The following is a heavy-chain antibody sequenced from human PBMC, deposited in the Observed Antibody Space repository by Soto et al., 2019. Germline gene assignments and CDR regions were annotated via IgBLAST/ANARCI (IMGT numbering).Heavy chain of an antibody. Sequence: QVQLQESGPGLVKPSGTLSLTCAVSGGSISSSNWWSWVRQPPGKGLEWIGEIYQSGSTNYNPSLKSRVTISVDKSKNQCSLKLSSVTAADRAVYYCARLPLGYCSGGSCGNWFDPWGQGTLVTVSS. J-gene: IGHJ5*02. D-gene: IGHD2-15*01. CDR2: IYQSGST. CDR1: GGSISSSNW. V-gene: IGHV4-4*02. CDR3: ARLPLGYCSGGSCGNWFDP.